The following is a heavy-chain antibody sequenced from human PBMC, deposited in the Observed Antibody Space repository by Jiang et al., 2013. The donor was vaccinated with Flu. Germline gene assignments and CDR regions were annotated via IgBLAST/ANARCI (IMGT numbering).Heavy chain of an antibody. Sequence: KPTQTLTLTCTLSGFSLSTSGVSVSWIRQPPGKALEWLARIDWDDDKYYSTSLKTRLTISKDTSKNQVVLTMTNMDPVDTATYYCARIKLSGTSFDSWGQGTLVTVSS. CDR3: ARIKLSGTSFDS. V-gene: IGHV2-70*11. J-gene: IGHJ4*02. CDR2: IDWDDDK. D-gene: IGHD1-7*01. CDR1: GFSLSTSGVS.